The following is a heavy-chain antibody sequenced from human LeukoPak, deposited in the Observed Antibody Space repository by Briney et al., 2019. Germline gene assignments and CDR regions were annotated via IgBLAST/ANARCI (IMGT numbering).Heavy chain of an antibody. CDR1: GYTFTSYG. D-gene: IGHD4-17*01. Sequence: ASVKVSCKASGYTFTSYGISWVRQAPGQGLEWMGWISAYNGNTNYALKLQGRVTMTTDTSTSTAYMELRSLRSDDTAVYYCARQYDYGDYKYYFDYWGQGTLVTVSS. CDR2: ISAYNGNT. J-gene: IGHJ4*02. CDR3: ARQYDYGDYKYYFDY. V-gene: IGHV1-18*01.